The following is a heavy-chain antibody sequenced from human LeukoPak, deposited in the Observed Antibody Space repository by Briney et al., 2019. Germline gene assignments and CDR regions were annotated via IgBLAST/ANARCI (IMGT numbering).Heavy chain of an antibody. V-gene: IGHV4-61*02. D-gene: IGHD4-17*01. CDR3: ARGAYGDPHY. CDR1: GGSISSGSYY. Sequence: SQTLSLTCTVSGGSISSGSYYWSWIRQPAGKGLEWIGRIYTSGSTNYNPSLKSRVTISVDTSKNQFSLKLSSVTAADTAVYYYARGAYGDPHYWGQGTLVTVSS. J-gene: IGHJ4*02. CDR2: IYTSGST.